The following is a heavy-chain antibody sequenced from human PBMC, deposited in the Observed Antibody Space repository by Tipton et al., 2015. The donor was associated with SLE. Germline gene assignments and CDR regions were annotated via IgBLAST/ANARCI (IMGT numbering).Heavy chain of an antibody. J-gene: IGHJ6*02. Sequence: LRLSCTVSGDSINSYYWSWIRQPPGEGLEWIGYIYYREGTNYSPSLKSRVTISLDASKNRLSLKLSSVTAADTAVYYCARHHGSGWLYGLDVWGQGTTVTVSS. CDR1: GDSINSYY. D-gene: IGHD6-19*01. CDR2: IYYREGT. CDR3: ARHHGSGWLYGLDV. V-gene: IGHV4-59*08.